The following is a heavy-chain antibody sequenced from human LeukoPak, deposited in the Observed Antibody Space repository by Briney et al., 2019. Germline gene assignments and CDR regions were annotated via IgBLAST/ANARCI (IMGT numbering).Heavy chain of an antibody. CDR1: GYTLTELS. Sequence: ASLKVSCKVSGYTLTELSMHWVRQAPGKGLEWMGGFDPEDGETIYAQMFQGRVTMTEDTSTDTAYMELSSLRSEDTAVYYCATKRITMVRGVIPSPYYYYGMDVWGQGTTVTVSS. CDR3: ATKRITMVRGVIPSPYYYYGMDV. D-gene: IGHD3-10*01. J-gene: IGHJ6*02. V-gene: IGHV1-24*01. CDR2: FDPEDGET.